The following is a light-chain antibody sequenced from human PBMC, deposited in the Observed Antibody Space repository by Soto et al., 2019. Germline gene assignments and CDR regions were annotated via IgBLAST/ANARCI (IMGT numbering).Light chain of an antibody. V-gene: IGLV2-14*01. CDR2: DVI. J-gene: IGLJ2*01. CDR3: RAYTSTITVA. Sequence: QSVLTQPDSVSGSPGQSITVSCTRTSSDVGDYSSVSWYQQHPGNAHKIIISDVIHRPSGVSTRFAVSKSGNTASLTISGLQAEDEADYYCRAYTSTITVAFGGGTKLTVL. CDR1: SSDVGDYSS.